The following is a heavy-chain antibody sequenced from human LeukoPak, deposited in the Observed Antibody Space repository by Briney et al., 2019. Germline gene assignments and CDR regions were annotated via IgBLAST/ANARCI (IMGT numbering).Heavy chain of an antibody. D-gene: IGHD3-16*01. Sequence: PSETLSLTCTVSGGSISSGGYYGSWIRQHPGKGLEWIGYIYYSGSTYYNPSLKSRVTMSVDTSENQFSLKLSSVTAADTAVYYCATTVGSYFDYWSQGTLVTVSS. V-gene: IGHV4-31*03. CDR1: GGSISSGGYY. J-gene: IGHJ4*02. CDR3: ATTVGSYFDY. CDR2: IYYSGST.